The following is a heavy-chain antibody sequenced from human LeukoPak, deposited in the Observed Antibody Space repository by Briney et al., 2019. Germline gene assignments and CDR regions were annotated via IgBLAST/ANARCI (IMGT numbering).Heavy chain of an antibody. D-gene: IGHD5/OR15-5a*01. CDR2: MNPNSGNT. J-gene: IGHJ6*02. CDR1: GYTFTSYD. Sequence: ASVKVSCKASGYTFTSYDINWVRQATGQGLEWMGWMNPNSGNTGYAQKFQGRVTMTTNTSISTAYMELSSLRSEDTAVYYCARGQGVSSSAGMDVWGQGTTVTASS. V-gene: IGHV1-8*01. CDR3: ARGQGVSSSAGMDV.